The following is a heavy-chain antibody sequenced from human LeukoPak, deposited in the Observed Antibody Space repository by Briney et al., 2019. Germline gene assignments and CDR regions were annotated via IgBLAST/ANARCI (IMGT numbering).Heavy chain of an antibody. V-gene: IGHV1-18*01. CDR2: ISAYNGNT. D-gene: IGHD2/OR15-2a*01. J-gene: IGHJ4*02. CDR1: GYTFTSYG. Sequence: ASVKVSCKASGYTFTSYGISWVRQAPGQGLEWMGWISAYNGNTNYAQKFQGRVTMTRDTSTSTVYMELSSLRSEDTAVYYCASAAIFYDPGDYWGQGTLVTVSS. CDR3: ASAAIFYDPGDY.